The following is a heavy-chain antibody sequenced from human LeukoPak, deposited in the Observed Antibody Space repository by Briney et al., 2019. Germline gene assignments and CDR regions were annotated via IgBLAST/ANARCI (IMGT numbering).Heavy chain of an antibody. CDR2: INQDGSEK. D-gene: IGHD1-14*01. CDR3: AKLTNRIFDY. V-gene: IGHV3-7*01. J-gene: IGHJ4*02. CDR1: GFTFSNYW. Sequence: GGSLRLSCAASGFTFSNYWMSWVRQAPGKGLEWVANINQDGSEKYYADSVKGRFTISRDNAEKSLYLQMNSLRAEDTAVYYCAKLTNRIFDYWGQGTLVTVSS.